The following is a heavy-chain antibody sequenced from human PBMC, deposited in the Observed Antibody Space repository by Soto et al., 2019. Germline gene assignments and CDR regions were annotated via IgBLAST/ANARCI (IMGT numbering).Heavy chain of an antibody. CDR3: AKGGGYSYGYSDDY. V-gene: IGHV3-23*01. D-gene: IGHD5-18*01. J-gene: IGHJ4*02. CDR2: ISGSGGST. Sequence: GSLRLSCAASGFTFSSYAMSWVRQAPGKGLEWVSAISGSGGSTYYADSVKGRFTISRDNSKNTLYLQMNSLRAEDTAVYYCAKGGGYSYGYSDDYWGQGTLVTVSS. CDR1: GFTFSSYA.